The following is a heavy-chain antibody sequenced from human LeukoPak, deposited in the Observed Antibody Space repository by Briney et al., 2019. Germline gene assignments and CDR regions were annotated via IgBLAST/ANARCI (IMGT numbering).Heavy chain of an antibody. CDR3: TRDQRYAFDY. CDR2: IRTSTEGA. J-gene: IGHJ4*02. CDR1: RFTFTDYP. Sequence: GGSLRLSCATSRFTFTDYPMNWVRQAPGKRVEWVSNIRTSTEGANYAIYADSVKGRVTFSRDDAKNTLYLHMNSLRDDDTAVYYCTRDQRYAFDYWGQGILVTVSS. D-gene: IGHD3-9*01. V-gene: IGHV3-48*02.